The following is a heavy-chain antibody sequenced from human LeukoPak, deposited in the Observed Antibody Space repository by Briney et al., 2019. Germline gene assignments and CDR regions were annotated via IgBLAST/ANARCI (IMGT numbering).Heavy chain of an antibody. J-gene: IGHJ4*02. CDR2: ISGSGGST. Sequence: GGSLRLSCAASGFTFSSYGMSWVRQAPGKGLEWVSGISGSGGSTYVADSVKGRFTVSRDNSKNTLYLQMNSLRADDTAVYYCAKDRPTVYSSSWLHFLDSWGQGTLVTVSS. V-gene: IGHV3-23*01. CDR3: AKDRPTVYSSSWLHFLDS. CDR1: GFTFSSYG. D-gene: IGHD6-13*01.